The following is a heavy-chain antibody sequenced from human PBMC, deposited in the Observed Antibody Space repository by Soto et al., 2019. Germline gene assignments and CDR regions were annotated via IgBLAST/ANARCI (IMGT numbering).Heavy chain of an antibody. Sequence: QVQLQESGAGLLKPSQTLSLTCTVSGGSIRRDGYYWSWIRQRPGKGLEWIGYMNYRGTTYSNPSLKSRLTISGGTSKNHFSLNLNSVTAADTGVYYCARDGLSGGDAFDIWGQGTMVGVSS. CDR3: ARDGLSGGDAFDI. V-gene: IGHV4-31*03. J-gene: IGHJ3*02. CDR2: MNYRGTT. CDR1: GGSIRRDGYY. D-gene: IGHD3-10*02.